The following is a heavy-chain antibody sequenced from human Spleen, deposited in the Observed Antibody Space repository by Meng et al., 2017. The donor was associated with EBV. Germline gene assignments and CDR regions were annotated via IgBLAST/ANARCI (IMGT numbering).Heavy chain of an antibody. V-gene: IGHV7-4-1*02. J-gene: IGHJ4*02. CDR2: INTETGSP. D-gene: IGHD1-26*01. Sequence: QVQLVELGSELKEPGASVKVSCKASGYTFTSVGVNWVRQAPGQGLEWMGWINTETGSPMYAQDFTGRFVFSLDTSVNTAYLQINSLRAEDTAVYYCARNVGGGSYYFYWGQGTLVTVSS. CDR1: GYTFTSVG. CDR3: ARNVGGGSYYFY.